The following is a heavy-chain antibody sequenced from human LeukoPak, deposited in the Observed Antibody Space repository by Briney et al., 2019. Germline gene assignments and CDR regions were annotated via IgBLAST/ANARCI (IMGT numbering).Heavy chain of an antibody. CDR2: IIPIFGTA. J-gene: IGHJ6*02. D-gene: IGHD4-11*01. V-gene: IGHV1-69*01. CDR1: GGTFSSYA. CDR3: ARDKRGHSNYGEAPKYYYYYYGMDV. Sequence: GASVKVSCKASGGTFSSYAISWVRQAPGQGLEWMGGIIPIFGTANYAQKFQGRVTITADESTSTAYMELSSLRSEDTAVYYCARDKRGHSNYGEAPKYYYYYYGMDVWGQGTTVTVSS.